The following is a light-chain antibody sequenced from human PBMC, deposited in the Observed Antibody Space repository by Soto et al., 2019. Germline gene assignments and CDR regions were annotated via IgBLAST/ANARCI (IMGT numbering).Light chain of an antibody. CDR3: QQYGDRPRT. V-gene: IGKV3-15*01. J-gene: IGKJ1*01. Sequence: EVVLTQSPATLSVSPGDRATLSCRASQYIGSAVAWYHQRSGQAPRLLIFDASIRVPTTPARVSGSVSGTEFTLTISSLESEDFAVYFCQQYGDRPRTFGQGTKVEIK. CDR2: DAS. CDR1: QYIGSA.